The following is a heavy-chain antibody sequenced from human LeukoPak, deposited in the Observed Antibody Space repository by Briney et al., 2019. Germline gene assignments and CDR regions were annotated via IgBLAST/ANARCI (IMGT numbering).Heavy chain of an antibody. CDR3: ARESERAPDFGINYYYYMDV. Sequence: ASVKVSCKASGGMFSTTAINWIRQAPGQGLEWMGWVNPSSGDTNSTQKFQGRVTMTTVTSISSAFLELYRLTSDDTAVYFCARESERAPDFGINYYYYMDVWGEGTTVTVSS. J-gene: IGHJ6*03. D-gene: IGHD3-3*01. CDR1: GGMFSTTA. CDR2: VNPSSGDT. V-gene: IGHV1-2*02.